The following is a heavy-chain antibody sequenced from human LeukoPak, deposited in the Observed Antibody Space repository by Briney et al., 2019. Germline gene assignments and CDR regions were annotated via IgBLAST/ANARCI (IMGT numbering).Heavy chain of an antibody. J-gene: IGHJ3*02. D-gene: IGHD1-14*01. V-gene: IGHV4-61*02. CDR2: IYTSGST. CDR3: ARGRRYGAFDI. Sequence: SETLSLTCTVSAGSISSGSYYWSWIRQPAGKGLEWIGRIYTSGSTNYNPSLKSRVTISVDTSKNQFSLKLSSVTAADTAVYYCARGRRYGAFDIWGQGTMVTVSS. CDR1: AGSISSGSYY.